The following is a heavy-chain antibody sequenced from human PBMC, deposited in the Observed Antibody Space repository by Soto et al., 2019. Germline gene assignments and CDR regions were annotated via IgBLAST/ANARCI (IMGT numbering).Heavy chain of an antibody. D-gene: IGHD1-20*01. CDR1: GYTFTSYF. CDR3: AITVYNYYYYGMDV. Sequence: ASVKVSCNASGYTFTSYFISWVRQAPGQGLEWMGWISAYNGNTNYAQKLQGRVTMTTDTSTSTAYMELRSLRSDDTAVYYCAITVYNYYYYGMDVWGQGTTVTVSS. V-gene: IGHV1-18*01. J-gene: IGHJ6*01. CDR2: ISAYNGNT.